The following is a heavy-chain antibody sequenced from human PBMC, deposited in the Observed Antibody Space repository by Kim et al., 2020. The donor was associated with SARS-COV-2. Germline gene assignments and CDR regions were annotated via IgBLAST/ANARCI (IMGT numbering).Heavy chain of an antibody. J-gene: IGHJ3*02. Sequence: GGSLRLSCAASGFTFSTYTVHLVRQAPGKGLEWVAVIWFDESDKYYADSVKGRFTISRDNSKNTLYLQMNSLRAEDTAVYYCARTGYYGYLRNAFDIWGQGTMVTVSS. D-gene: IGHD3-16*01. CDR2: IWFDESDK. CDR3: ARTGYYGYLRNAFDI. V-gene: IGHV3-33*01. CDR1: GFTFSTYT.